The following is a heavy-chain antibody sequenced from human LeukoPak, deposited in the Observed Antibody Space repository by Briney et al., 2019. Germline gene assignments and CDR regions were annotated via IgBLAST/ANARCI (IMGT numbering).Heavy chain of an antibody. J-gene: IGHJ5*02. CDR3: ARAVAVAGSRWFDP. D-gene: IGHD6-19*01. CDR2: IKEDGTVK. CDR1: GFTFSGYW. Sequence: GGSLRLSCAASGFTFSGYWMRWVRQAPGKGLEWVANIKEDGTVKYYVESVKGRFTISRDNAKNSLYLQMNSLRAEDTAVYYCARAVAVAGSRWFDPWGQGTLVTVSS. V-gene: IGHV3-7*04.